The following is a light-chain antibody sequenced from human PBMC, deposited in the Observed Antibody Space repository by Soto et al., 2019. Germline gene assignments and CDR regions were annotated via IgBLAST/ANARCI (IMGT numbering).Light chain of an antibody. Sequence: SYELTQPPSLSVAPGKAAIITCGGTSIGTKSVHWFQQRPGQAPVLVMSYDSDRPSGIPERFSGTNSENTATLTISRVEVGDEADYYCQVWDSSSDHVLFGGGTKLTVL. CDR1: SIGTKS. V-gene: IGLV3-21*04. CDR2: YDS. J-gene: IGLJ2*01. CDR3: QVWDSSSDHVL.